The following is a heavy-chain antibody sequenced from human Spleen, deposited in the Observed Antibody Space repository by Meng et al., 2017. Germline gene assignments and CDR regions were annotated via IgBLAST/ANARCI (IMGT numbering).Heavy chain of an antibody. CDR1: GLTFSSYT. V-gene: IGHV3-30*04. J-gene: IGHJ4*02. D-gene: IGHD3-22*01. Sequence: GESLKISCAASGLTFSSYTMHWVRQAPGKGLEWVAVIWYDGSNEYYADSVKGRFTISRDNSKNTLFLQMNSLRGDDTAVYYCARGPEYYYDSSGTYDYWGQGTLVTVSS. CDR3: ARGPEYYYDSSGTYDY. CDR2: IWYDGSNE.